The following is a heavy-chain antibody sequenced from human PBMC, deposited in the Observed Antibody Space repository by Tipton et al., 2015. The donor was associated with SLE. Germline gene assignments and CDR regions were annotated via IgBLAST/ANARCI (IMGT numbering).Heavy chain of an antibody. Sequence: TLSLTCAVYGESFSAYYWNWVRQPPGKGLEWIGGISHSGSTNYNPFLKSRVTISVDTSKKQFHLKLNSVTAVDMALYYCARVTTSGGSYYMDVWGKGTTVTVSS. CDR2: ISHSGST. CDR1: GESFSAYY. D-gene: IGHD1-1*01. V-gene: IGHV4-34*01. CDR3: ARVTTSGGSYYMDV. J-gene: IGHJ6*03.